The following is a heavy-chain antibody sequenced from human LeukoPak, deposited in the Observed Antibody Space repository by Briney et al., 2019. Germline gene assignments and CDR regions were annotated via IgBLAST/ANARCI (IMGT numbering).Heavy chain of an antibody. J-gene: IGHJ4*02. D-gene: IGHD3-22*01. CDR2: ISGSGGST. CDR3: AKDRNYYDSSGYYPGFDY. V-gene: IGHV3-23*01. Sequence: PGGSLRLSCAASGFTFSSYAMSWVRQAPGKGLEWASAISGSGGSTYYADSVKGRFTISRDNSKNTLYLQMNSLRAEDTAVYYCAKDRNYYDSSGYYPGFDYWGQGTLVTVSS. CDR1: GFTFSSYA.